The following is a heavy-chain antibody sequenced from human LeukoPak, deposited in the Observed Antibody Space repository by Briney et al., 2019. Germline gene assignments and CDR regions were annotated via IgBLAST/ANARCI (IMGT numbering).Heavy chain of an antibody. CDR1: GFTFSSYA. V-gene: IGHV3-23*01. CDR2: ISGSGGST. CDR3: ARDIVRPRSSGYYQALDY. J-gene: IGHJ4*02. Sequence: GGSLRLSCAASGFTFSSYAMSWVRQAPGKGLEWVSAISGSGGSTYYADSVKGRFTISRDNSKNTLYLQMNSLRAEDTAVYYCARDIVRPRSSGYYQALDYWGQGTLATVSS. D-gene: IGHD3-22*01.